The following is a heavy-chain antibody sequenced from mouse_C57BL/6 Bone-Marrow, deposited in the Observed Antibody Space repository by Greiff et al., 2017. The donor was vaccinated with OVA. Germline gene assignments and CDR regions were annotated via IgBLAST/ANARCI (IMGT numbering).Heavy chain of an antibody. CDR3: ARYNSLFDY. Sequence: EVQLMESGPGLAKPSQTLSLTCSVTGYSITRDYWNWIRKFPGNKLEYMGYISYSGSTYYNPSLKSRISITRDTSTNQYYLQLNSVTTEETATYYCARYNSLFDYWGQGTTLTVSS. CDR1: GYSITRDY. V-gene: IGHV3-8*01. CDR2: ISYSGST. D-gene: IGHD1-3*01. J-gene: IGHJ2*01.